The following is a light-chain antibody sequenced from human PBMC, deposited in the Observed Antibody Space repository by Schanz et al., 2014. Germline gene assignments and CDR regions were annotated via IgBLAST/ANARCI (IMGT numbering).Light chain of an antibody. V-gene: IGKV3-20*01. J-gene: IGKJ1*01. CDR2: GAF. Sequence: EIVLTQSPGTLSFSPGERAALSCRASQTVTSNYLAWYQRKPGQAPRLLIYGAFTRATAIPDRFSGSGSGTYFTLTISRLEPEDFAVYYCQQYGSSPPWTFGQGTKVEIK. CDR3: QQYGSSPPWT. CDR1: QTVTSNY.